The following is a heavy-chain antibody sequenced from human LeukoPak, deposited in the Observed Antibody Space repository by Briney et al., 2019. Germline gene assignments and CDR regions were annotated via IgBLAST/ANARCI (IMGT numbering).Heavy chain of an antibody. V-gene: IGHV5-51*01. CDR2: VYPDDSDT. CDR3: ARRPSNSPFDY. J-gene: IGHJ4*02. D-gene: IGHD4-11*01. CDR1: GYSFTNYW. Sequence: GESLKISCKGSGYSFTNYWIGWVRQMPGKGLEWMGIVYPDDSDTRYSPSFRGQVTISADKSISTAYLQWSSLKASDTAMYYCARRPSNSPFDYWGQGTLVTVSS.